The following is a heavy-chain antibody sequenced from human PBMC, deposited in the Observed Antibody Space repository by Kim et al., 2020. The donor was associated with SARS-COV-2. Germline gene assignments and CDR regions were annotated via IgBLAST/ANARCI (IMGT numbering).Heavy chain of an antibody. Sequence: CETAGFIFTKYGLHWVRQAPGKGLEWLGVISYDGQNIYYAESVKGRFTSSRDNAKTTVCLRMNGLTPEDTAVYFCAREESAVADYWGPGTLAT. D-gene: IGHD6-19*01. J-gene: IGHJ4*02. V-gene: IGHV3-30*03. CDR1: GFIFTKYG. CDR3: AREESAVADY. CDR2: ISYDGQNI.